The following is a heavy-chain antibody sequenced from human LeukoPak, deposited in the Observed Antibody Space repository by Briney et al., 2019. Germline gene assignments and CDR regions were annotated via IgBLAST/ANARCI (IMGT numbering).Heavy chain of an antibody. CDR1: GFTFSSYS. D-gene: IGHD4-17*01. CDR2: ISSSSSTI. V-gene: IGHV3-48*01. Sequence: GGSLRLSCAASGFTFSSYSMNWVRQAPGKGLEWVSYISSSSSTIYYADSVKGRFTISRDNAKNSLYLQMNSLRAEDTAVYYCAREDGDYVFYYYYGMDVWGQGTTVTVSS. CDR3: AREDGDYVFYYYYGMDV. J-gene: IGHJ6*02.